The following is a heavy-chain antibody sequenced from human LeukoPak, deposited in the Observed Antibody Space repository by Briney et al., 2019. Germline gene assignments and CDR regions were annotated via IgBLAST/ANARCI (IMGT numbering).Heavy chain of an antibody. CDR3: ARERKSGNYCRHAFDI. CDR1: GVSISSVRYL. Sequence: SETLSLTRSVSGVSISSVRYLCRWARQPAAKGLEWIGRLYDSEIHTYTPSPKSRVTISVDTSKNQFSLKLSSVTAADTAVYYSARERKSGNYCRHAFDIWGQGTMVTVSS. CDR2: LYDSEIH. V-gene: IGHV4-61*02. J-gene: IGHJ3*02. D-gene: IGHD1-26*01.